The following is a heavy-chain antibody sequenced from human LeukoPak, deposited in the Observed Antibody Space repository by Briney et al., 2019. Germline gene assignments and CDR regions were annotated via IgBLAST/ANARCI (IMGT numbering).Heavy chain of an antibody. D-gene: IGHD4-23*01. J-gene: IGHJ4*02. V-gene: IGHV4-59*08. CDR2: IYYSGST. CDR1: GGSIGSYY. CDR3: ARHSSDYGGNFGY. Sequence: ETLSLTCTVSGGSIGSYYWSWIRQPPGKGLEWIGYIYYSGSTKYNPSLKSRVSISVDTSKNQFSLKLSSVTAADTAVYYCARHSSDYGGNFGYWGQGTLVTVSS.